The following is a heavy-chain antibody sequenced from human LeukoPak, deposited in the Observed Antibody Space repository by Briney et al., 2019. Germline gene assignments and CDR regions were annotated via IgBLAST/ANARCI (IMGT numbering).Heavy chain of an antibody. CDR1: GGSFSGYY. Sequence: SETLSLTCAVYGGSFSGYYWSWIRQPLGKGLEWIGEINHSGSTNYNPSLKSRVTISVDTSKNQFSLKLSSVTAADTAVYYCASSGTVITTFYGMDVWGQGTTVTVSS. CDR3: ASSGTVITTFYGMDV. CDR2: INHSGST. J-gene: IGHJ6*02. D-gene: IGHD4-17*01. V-gene: IGHV4-34*01.